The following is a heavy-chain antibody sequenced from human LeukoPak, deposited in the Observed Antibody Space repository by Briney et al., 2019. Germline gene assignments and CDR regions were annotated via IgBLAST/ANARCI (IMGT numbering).Heavy chain of an antibody. CDR2: MNPNSGNT. V-gene: IGHV1-8*01. CDR1: GYTFTSYD. CDR3: ARGSSSGWPYYYHYGMDV. D-gene: IGHD6-19*01. J-gene: IGHJ6*02. Sequence: ASVKVSCKASGYTFTSYDINWVRQATGQGLEWMGWMNPNSGNTGYAQKFQGRVTMTRNTSISTAYMELSSLRSEDTAVYYCARGSSSGWPYYYHYGMDVWGQGTTVTVSS.